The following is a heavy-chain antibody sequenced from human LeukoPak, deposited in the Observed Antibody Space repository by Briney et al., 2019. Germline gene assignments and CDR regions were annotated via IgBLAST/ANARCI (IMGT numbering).Heavy chain of an antibody. D-gene: IGHD5-12*01. CDR3: ARSIGSRYYYYYYMDV. Sequence: GGSLRLSCAASGFTFSSYAMHWVRQAPGKGLEYVSAISSNGGSTYYANSVKGRFTISRDNSKNTLYLQMGSLRAEDMTVYYCARSIGSRYYYYYYMDVWGKGTTVTVSS. V-gene: IGHV3-64*01. CDR1: GFTFSSYA. CDR2: ISSNGGST. J-gene: IGHJ6*03.